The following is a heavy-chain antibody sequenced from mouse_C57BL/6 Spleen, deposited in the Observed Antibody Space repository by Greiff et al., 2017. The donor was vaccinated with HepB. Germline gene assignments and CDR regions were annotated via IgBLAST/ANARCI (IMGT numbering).Heavy chain of an antibody. J-gene: IGHJ3*01. Sequence: QVQLKQPGTELVKPGASVKLSCKASGYTFTSYWMHWVKQRPGQGLEWIGNINPSNGGTNYNEKFKSKATLTVDKSSSTAYMQLSSLTSEDSAVYYCARERSYGYDVAYWGQGTLVTVSA. V-gene: IGHV1-53*01. CDR1: GYTFTSYW. CDR2: INPSNGGT. D-gene: IGHD2-2*01. CDR3: ARERSYGYDVAY.